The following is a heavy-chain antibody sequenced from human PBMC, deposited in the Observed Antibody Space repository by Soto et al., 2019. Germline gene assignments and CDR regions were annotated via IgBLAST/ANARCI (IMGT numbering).Heavy chain of an antibody. CDR1: GGSFSGYY. CDR3: ARGRWITSGGVSAHRGRGYFDY. Sequence: QVQLQQWGAGLLKPSETLSLTCAVYGGSFSGYYWSWIRQPPGKGLEWIGEINHSGSTNYNPSLQRRVTISVYTTKNQCSLKLSSVTAADTAVYYCARGRWITSGGVSAHRGRGYFDYWGQGTLLTVSS. V-gene: IGHV4-34*01. D-gene: IGHD3-16*01. J-gene: IGHJ4*02. CDR2: INHSGST.